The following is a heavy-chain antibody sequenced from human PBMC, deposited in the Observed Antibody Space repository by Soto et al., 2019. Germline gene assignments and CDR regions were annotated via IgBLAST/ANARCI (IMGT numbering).Heavy chain of an antibody. CDR3: ARGVYCSSTSCYWGMDV. D-gene: IGHD2-2*01. CDR2: INHSGST. J-gene: IGHJ6*02. Sequence: QVQLQQWGAGLLKPSETLSLTCAVYGGSFGGYYWSWIRQPPGKGLEWIGEINHSGSTNYNPSLKSRVTISVDTSKNQFSLKLSSVTAADTAVYYCARGVYCSSTSCYWGMDVWGQGTTVTVSS. V-gene: IGHV4-34*01. CDR1: GGSFGGYY.